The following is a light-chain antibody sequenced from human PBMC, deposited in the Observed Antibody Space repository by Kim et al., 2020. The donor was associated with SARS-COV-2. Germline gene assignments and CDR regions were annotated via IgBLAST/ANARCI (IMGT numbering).Light chain of an antibody. CDR3: SSYTSSRV. V-gene: IGLV2-14*03. J-gene: IGLJ3*02. CDR2: DVS. CDR1: SSDVGGYNY. Sequence: SPGQSITLSCTGTSSDVGGYNYVSWYQQHPGKAPKLMIYDVSNRPSGVSNRFSGSKSGNTASLTISGLQAEDEADYYCSSYTSSRVFGGGTKLTVL.